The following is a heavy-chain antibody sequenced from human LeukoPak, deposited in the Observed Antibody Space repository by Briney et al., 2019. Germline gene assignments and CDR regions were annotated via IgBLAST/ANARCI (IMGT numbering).Heavy chain of an antibody. Sequence: GGSLRLSCAASGFTFNNYTMSWVRQAPGKGLEWVSTISIKGDRTYYVDSVKGRFTISRDKSNSTLFLQMNSLGAEDTAIYYCAKKGTVVTPGLYFDYWGQGILVTVSS. CDR2: ISIKGDRT. J-gene: IGHJ4*02. V-gene: IGHV3-23*01. CDR3: AKKGTVVTPGLYFDY. CDR1: GFTFNNYT. D-gene: IGHD4-23*01.